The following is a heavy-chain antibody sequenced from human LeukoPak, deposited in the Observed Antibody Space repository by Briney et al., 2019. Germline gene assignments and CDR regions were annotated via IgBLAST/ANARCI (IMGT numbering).Heavy chain of an antibody. D-gene: IGHD3-10*01. Sequence: SSETLSLTCAVYGDSFSDYYWSWIRQPPGKGLEWSWEINHSGSTNYNPSLKSRVTISVDTSKNKSSLKLSSVTAADTAVYYCARVSYYYGSGSWTSGDAFDIWGQGKMVTVSS. V-gene: IGHV4-34*01. CDR3: ARVSYYYGSGSWTSGDAFDI. CDR1: GDSFSDYY. CDR2: INHSGST. J-gene: IGHJ3*02.